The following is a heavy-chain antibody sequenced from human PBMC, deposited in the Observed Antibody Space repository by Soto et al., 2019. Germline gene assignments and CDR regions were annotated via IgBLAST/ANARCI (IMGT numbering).Heavy chain of an antibody. V-gene: IGHV3-7*02. J-gene: IGHJ4*02. Sequence: EVQLVQSGGDLVQPGGSLRLSCVVSELTFRNEWMTWVRQAPGKGLEWVANINEHGSETYYVDSVKGRFIISRDNSKNSLFLQMNSLRAEDTAVYYCAIHSRVKKDYWGQGTLVTVSS. D-gene: IGHD3-10*01. CDR1: ELTFRNEW. CDR3: AIHSRVKKDY. CDR2: INEHGSET.